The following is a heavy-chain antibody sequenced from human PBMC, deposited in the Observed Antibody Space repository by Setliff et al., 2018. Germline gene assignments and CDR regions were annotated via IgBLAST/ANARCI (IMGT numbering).Heavy chain of an antibody. Sequence: ASVKVSCKASGYSFTNFIITWVRQAPGQGLEWVGWISPYNGKTYYGQKFQGRISMTTDTSTNTAYMELRNLTSDDTAAYYCARVTSGRLDFDYWGQGTPVTVSS. D-gene: IGHD6-19*01. CDR3: ARVTSGRLDFDY. CDR1: GYSFTNFI. J-gene: IGHJ4*02. V-gene: IGHV1-18*04. CDR2: ISPYNGKT.